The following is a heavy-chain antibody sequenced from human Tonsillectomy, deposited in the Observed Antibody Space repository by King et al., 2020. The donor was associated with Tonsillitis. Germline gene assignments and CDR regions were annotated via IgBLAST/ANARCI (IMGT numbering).Heavy chain of an antibody. CDR1: GFSLRNPTMG. D-gene: IGHD4-17*01. CDR2: IFSNDEK. J-gene: IGHJ6*02. Sequence: TLKESGPVLVEPTETLTLTCTVSGFSLRNPTMGVSWIRQPPGKALEWLAHIFSNDEKSYSTSLESRLTVSKDTSKSQVVLTMTNMDPVDTATYYCARVTTVTKSYYYYGMDVWGQGTTVTVSS. V-gene: IGHV2-26*01. CDR3: ARVTTVTKSYYYYGMDV.